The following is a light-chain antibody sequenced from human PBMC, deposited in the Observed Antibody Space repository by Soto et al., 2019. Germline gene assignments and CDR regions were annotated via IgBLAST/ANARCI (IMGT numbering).Light chain of an antibody. CDR1: QGVGST. V-gene: IGKV3-15*01. Sequence: EIALTQSPATLSVSPGERATLSWRASQGVGSTLAWYQQKPGQTPRLLIYDAYIRATGVPARFSGSGSGTDFTLTISSLQPEDFATYYCQHADSFPLITFGQGTRLEIK. CDR2: DAY. CDR3: QHADSFPLIT. J-gene: IGKJ5*01.